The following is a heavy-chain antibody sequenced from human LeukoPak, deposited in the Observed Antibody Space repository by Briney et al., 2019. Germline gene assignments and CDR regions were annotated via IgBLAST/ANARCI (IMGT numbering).Heavy chain of an antibody. CDR1: GFTFSTYA. J-gene: IGHJ4*02. CDR2: ISYDGTNK. Sequence: QPGGSLRLSCTASGFTFSTYAMHWVRQAPGKGLEWVAVISYDGTNKYYADSMKGRFTISRDNSKNTLYLQMNSLRAEDTAVYYCAKEGAAAGTGGGDYWGQGTLVTVSS. V-gene: IGHV3-30-3*01. CDR3: AKEGAAAGTGGGDY. D-gene: IGHD6-13*01.